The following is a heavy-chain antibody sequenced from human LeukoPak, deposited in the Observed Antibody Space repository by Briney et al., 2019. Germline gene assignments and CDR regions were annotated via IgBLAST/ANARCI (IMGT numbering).Heavy chain of an antibody. J-gene: IGHJ3*02. Sequence: PGGSLRLSCVASGFTFSSYAMSWVRQAPGKGLEYVSGININGGSTYYANSVKDRFTISRDNSKNTLYLQMGSLRPEDMAVYYCATTRSGGSFDAFDIWGQGTMVTVSS. D-gene: IGHD2-15*01. V-gene: IGHV3-64*01. CDR3: ATTRSGGSFDAFDI. CDR1: GFTFSSYA. CDR2: ININGGST.